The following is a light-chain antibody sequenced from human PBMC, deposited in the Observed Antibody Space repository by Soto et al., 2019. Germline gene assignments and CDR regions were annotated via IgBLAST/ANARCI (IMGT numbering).Light chain of an antibody. V-gene: IGLV1-51*01. CDR2: DNN. Sequence: QSVLTQPPSVSAAPGQKVTISCSGSSSNIGNNYVSWYQQLPGTAPKLLIYDNNKRPSGIPDRFSGSKSGTSATLGITGLQTGDEADYYCQSYDSRLSASVFGAGTKVTVL. J-gene: IGLJ1*01. CDR3: QSYDSRLSASV. CDR1: SSNIGNNY.